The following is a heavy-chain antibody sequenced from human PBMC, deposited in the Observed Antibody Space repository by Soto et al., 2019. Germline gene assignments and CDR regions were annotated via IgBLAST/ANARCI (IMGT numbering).Heavy chain of an antibody. CDR3: ARVGRCGEGSFGTDV. V-gene: IGHV1-18*01. CDR1: GYTFIIYG. D-gene: IGHD3-10*01. J-gene: IGHJ6*02. CDR2: ISGYNGNT. Sequence: ASLKVSCEASGYTFIIYGISWVRRAPGQRLEWMGWISGYNGNTNYAQKLQGRVTMTTDTSTSTAYMELRSLRSDDTAVYYCARVGRCGEGSFGTDVSGQGTTITVSS.